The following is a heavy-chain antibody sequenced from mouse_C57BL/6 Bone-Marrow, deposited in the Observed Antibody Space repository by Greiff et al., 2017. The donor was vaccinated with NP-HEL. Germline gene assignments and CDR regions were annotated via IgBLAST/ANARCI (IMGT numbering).Heavy chain of an antibody. D-gene: IGHD1-1*01. V-gene: IGHV1-80*01. Sequence: QVQLQQSGAELVKPGASVKISCKASGYAFSSYWMNWVKQRPGKGLEWIGQIYPGDGDTNYNGKIKGKATLTADKSSSTAYMQLSSLTSEDSAIYFCARYYGSSYYFDYGGQGTTLTVSS. J-gene: IGHJ2*01. CDR3: ARYYGSSYYFDY. CDR1: GYAFSSYW. CDR2: IYPGDGDT.